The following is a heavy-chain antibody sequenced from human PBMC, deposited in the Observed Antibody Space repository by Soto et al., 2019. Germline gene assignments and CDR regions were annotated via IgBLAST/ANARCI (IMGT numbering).Heavy chain of an antibody. J-gene: IGHJ4*02. CDR3: ARVGLAAPRHYFDY. CDR1: GFPFSDYY. CDR2: ISSSGSTI. Sequence: GGSLRLSCAASGFPFSDYYMSWIRQAPGKGPEWVSYISSSGSTIYYADTLKGRFTISRDNAKNSLYLQMNSLRAEDTAVYYCARVGLAAPRHYFDYWGEGTLVTVSS. V-gene: IGHV3-11*01. D-gene: IGHD6-19*01.